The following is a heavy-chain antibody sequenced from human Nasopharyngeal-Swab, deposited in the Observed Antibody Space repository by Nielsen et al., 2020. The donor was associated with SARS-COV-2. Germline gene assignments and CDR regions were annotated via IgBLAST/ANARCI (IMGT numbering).Heavy chain of an antibody. V-gene: IGHV3-7*01. CDR1: GFSFSDYW. D-gene: IGHD1-26*01. CDR3: ARDSGNYYVDF. J-gene: IGHJ4*02. CDR2: IRGDGHAT. Sequence: GESLKISCAASGFSFSDYWMIWVRQAPGKGLECLANIRGDGHATTYVDSVKGRFTISRDNVGNSLFLHMHSLSAEDTAVYYCARDSGNYYVDFWGQGTLVTVSS.